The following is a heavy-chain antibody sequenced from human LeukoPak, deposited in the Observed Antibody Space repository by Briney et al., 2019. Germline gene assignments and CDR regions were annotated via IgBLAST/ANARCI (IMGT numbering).Heavy chain of an antibody. Sequence: ASVKVSCKASGYTFTSYGITWVRQAPGQGLEWMGWISAYNGDTNYAQNLQGRVTMTTDTSTSTAYMELRSLRSDDTAVYYCARSPIAAADFDYWGQGTLVTVSS. V-gene: IGHV1-18*01. J-gene: IGHJ4*02. CDR3: ARSPIAAADFDY. CDR1: GYTFTSYG. CDR2: ISAYNGDT. D-gene: IGHD6-13*01.